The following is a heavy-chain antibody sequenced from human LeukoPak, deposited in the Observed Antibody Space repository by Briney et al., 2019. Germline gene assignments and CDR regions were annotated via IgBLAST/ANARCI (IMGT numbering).Heavy chain of an antibody. CDR2: INWNGGST. CDR3: AKIGESYGYLNYYYMDV. J-gene: IGHJ6*03. V-gene: IGHV3-20*04. D-gene: IGHD5-18*01. Sequence: VGALRLSCAASGFTFDDYGMSWVRQAPGKGLEWVSGINWNGGSTGYADSVKGRFTISRDNAKNSLYLQMNSLRAEDTAVYYCAKIGESYGYLNYYYMDVWGKGTTVTISS. CDR1: GFTFDDYG.